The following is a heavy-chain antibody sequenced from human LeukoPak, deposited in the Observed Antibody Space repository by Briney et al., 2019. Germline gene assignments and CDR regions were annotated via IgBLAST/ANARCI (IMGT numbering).Heavy chain of an antibody. CDR2: INHSGST. Sequence: PSETLSLTCAVYGGSFSGYYWSWIRQPPGKGLEWIGEINHSGSTNYNPSLKSRVTISVDTSKNQFSLKLSSVTAADTAVYYCARGRRITFGGVIVKGNYSDYWGQGTLVTVSS. CDR1: GGSFSGYY. J-gene: IGHJ4*02. CDR3: ARGRRITFGGVIVKGNYSDY. D-gene: IGHD3-16*02. V-gene: IGHV4-34*01.